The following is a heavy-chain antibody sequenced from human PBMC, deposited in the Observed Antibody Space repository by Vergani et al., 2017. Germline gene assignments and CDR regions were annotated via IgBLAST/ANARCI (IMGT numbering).Heavy chain of an antibody. Sequence: EVQLVESGGGLVQPGGSLILSCAASGFTFSSYWMSWVRQAPGKGLEWVANIKQDGSEKYYVYSVKGRFTISRDNAKNSLYLQMNSLRAEDTALYYCARVGWIQLWSFFDYWGQGTLVTVSS. J-gene: IGHJ4*02. CDR1: GFTFSSYW. CDR2: IKQDGSEK. CDR3: ARVGWIQLWSFFDY. V-gene: IGHV3-7*03. D-gene: IGHD5-18*01.